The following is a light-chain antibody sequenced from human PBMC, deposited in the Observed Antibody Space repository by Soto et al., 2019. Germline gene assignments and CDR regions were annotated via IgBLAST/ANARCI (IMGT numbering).Light chain of an antibody. CDR1: QSVSSGH. CDR2: GAS. V-gene: IGKV3D-20*02. J-gene: IGKJ5*01. CDR3: HQRSSWPIT. Sequence: DIVLTQSPGTLSLSPGERASLSCRASQSVSSGHLAWYQQKPGQAPRLLIYGASSRATGIPDRFSGSGSGTDFTLTISRLEPEDFAVYYCHQRSSWPITFGQGTRLEIK.